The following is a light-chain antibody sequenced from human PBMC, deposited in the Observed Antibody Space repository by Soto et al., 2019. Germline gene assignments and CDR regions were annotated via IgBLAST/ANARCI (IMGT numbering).Light chain of an antibody. J-gene: IGKJ2*01. V-gene: IGKV1D-12*01. CDR3: QQGNSFPRT. Sequence: DIQMTQSPSSVSASVGDRVTITCRASQDISNWLAWYQQKPGKAPRLLIYAASSLQTGVPSRFSSSGSGTEFTLTITSLQPEDYATYYCQQGNSFPRTFGQGTKLEIK. CDR1: QDISNW. CDR2: AAS.